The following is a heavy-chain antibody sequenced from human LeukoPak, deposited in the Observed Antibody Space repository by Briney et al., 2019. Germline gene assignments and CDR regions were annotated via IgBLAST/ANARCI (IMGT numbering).Heavy chain of an antibody. CDR1: GGTFSSYA. Sequence: ASVKVSCKASGGTFSSYAISWVRQAPGQGLEWMGGIIPFFGTANYAQKLQGRVTITTDKSTSTAYMELSRLRSEDTAVYYCARSGDNGYFDLWGRGTLVTVSS. D-gene: IGHD2-21*01. CDR3: ARSGDNGYFDL. V-gene: IGHV1-69*05. CDR2: IIPFFGTA. J-gene: IGHJ2*01.